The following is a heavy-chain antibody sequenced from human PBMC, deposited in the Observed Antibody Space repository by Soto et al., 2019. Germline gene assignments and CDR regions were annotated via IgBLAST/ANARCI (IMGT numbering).Heavy chain of an antibody. CDR3: AKDHQLAYYDSSGFDY. J-gene: IGHJ4*02. CDR1: GFTFSSYG. D-gene: IGHD3-22*01. CDR2: ISYDGSNK. Sequence: QAGGSLRLSCAASGFTFSSYGMHWVRQAPGKGLEWVAVISYDGSNKYYADSVKGRFTISRDNSKNTLYLQMNSLRAEDTAVYYCAKDHQLAYYDSSGFDYWGQGTLVTVSS. V-gene: IGHV3-30*18.